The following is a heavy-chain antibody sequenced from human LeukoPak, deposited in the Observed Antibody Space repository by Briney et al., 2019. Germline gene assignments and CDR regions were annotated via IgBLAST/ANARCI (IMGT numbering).Heavy chain of an antibody. V-gene: IGHV4-30-2*01. Sequence: PSQTLSLTCAVSGVSLSSGGYSWSCMRQPPGEGLEWIGYIYHRGTTNYNPSLKSRVTISVGTSKNQFSLKRSSVTAADTAVYYCGRGFGGYGMDVWGQGTTVTVSS. CDR3: GRGFGGYGMDV. J-gene: IGHJ6*02. D-gene: IGHD3-3*01. CDR2: IYHRGTT. CDR1: GVSLSSGGYS.